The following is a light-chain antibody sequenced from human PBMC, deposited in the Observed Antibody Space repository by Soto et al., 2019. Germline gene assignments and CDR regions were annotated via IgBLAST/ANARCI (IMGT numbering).Light chain of an antibody. CDR1: SSDVGGYNF. Sequence: QSVLTQPASVFGSPGQSITFSCTGTSSDVGGYNFVSWYQQHPGKAPKLMIYEVSSRPSGVSNRFSGSKSGNTASLTISGLQPEDEADYYCSSSTTSTTVVFGTGTKVTVL. CDR2: EVS. J-gene: IGLJ1*01. V-gene: IGLV2-14*03. CDR3: SSSTTSTTVV.